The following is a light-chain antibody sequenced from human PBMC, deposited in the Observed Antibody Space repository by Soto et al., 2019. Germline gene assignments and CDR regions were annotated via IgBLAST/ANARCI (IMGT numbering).Light chain of an antibody. CDR1: QTINGR. J-gene: IGKJ2*01. Sequence: DIQMTQSPSTLSASLGDRVTITCRASQTINGRLAWYQQKPGRPPKLLIYDVSFLESGAPSRFSGSGSGTDFTLTISSLRPDDFATFYCQQYKVYPYTFGQGSRLDIQ. CDR2: DVS. V-gene: IGKV1-5*01. CDR3: QQYKVYPYT.